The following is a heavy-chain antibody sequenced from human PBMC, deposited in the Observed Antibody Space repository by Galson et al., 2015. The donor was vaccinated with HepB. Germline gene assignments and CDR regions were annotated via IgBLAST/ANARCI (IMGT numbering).Heavy chain of an antibody. CDR1: GGSISSYY. CDR3: ARDSGSYWGFFDY. V-gene: IGHV4-59*01. D-gene: IGHD1-26*01. CDR2: IYYSGST. Sequence: LSLTCTVSGGSISSYYWSWVRQPPGKGLEWIGYIYYSGSTNYNPSLKSRVTISVDTSKNQFSLKLSSVTAADTAVYYCARDSGSYWGFFDYWGQGTLVTVSS. J-gene: IGHJ4*02.